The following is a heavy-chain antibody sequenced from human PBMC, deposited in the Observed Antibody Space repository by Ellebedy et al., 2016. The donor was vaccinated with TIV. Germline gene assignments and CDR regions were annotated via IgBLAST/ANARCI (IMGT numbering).Heavy chain of an antibody. CDR2: IYTSGST. CDR1: GGSISSYY. Sequence: SETLSLXXTVSGGSISSYYWSCIRQPAGKGLEWIGRIYTSGSTNYNPSLKSRVTMSVDTSKNQFSLKLSSVTAADTAVYYCARNRMKWKDKDYYYLDVWGKGTTVTVSS. J-gene: IGHJ6*03. CDR3: ARNRMKWKDKDYYYLDV. D-gene: IGHD1-1*01. V-gene: IGHV4-4*07.